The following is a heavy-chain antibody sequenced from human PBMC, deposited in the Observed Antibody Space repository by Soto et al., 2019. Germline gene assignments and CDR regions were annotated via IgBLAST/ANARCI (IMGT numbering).Heavy chain of an antibody. CDR2: INHSGST. CDR3: ARAKYSHHRSGSSSGPLYFDY. V-gene: IGHV4-34*01. D-gene: IGHD3-22*01. CDR1: GGSFSSYY. Sequence: SETLSLTCAVYGGSFSSYYWSWIRQPPGKGLEWIGEINHSGSTNYNPSLKSRVTISVDTSKNQFSLKLSSVTAADTAVYYCARAKYSHHRSGSSSGPLYFDYWGQGTLVTVSS. J-gene: IGHJ4*02.